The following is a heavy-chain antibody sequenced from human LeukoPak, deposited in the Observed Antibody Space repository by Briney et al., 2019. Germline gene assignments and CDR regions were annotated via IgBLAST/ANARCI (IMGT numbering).Heavy chain of an antibody. J-gene: IGHJ4*02. V-gene: IGHV3-21*01. CDR1: GFTFSAYS. CDR3: ARAARYYDSSGQGAGFDY. CDR2: ISSSSTYI. D-gene: IGHD3-22*01. Sequence: PGGSLRLSCAASGFTFSAYSMNWVRQAPGKGLEWVSSISSSSTYIFYADSVKGRFTISRDNSKNTLYLQMNSLRAEDTAVYYCARAARYYDSSGQGAGFDYWGQGTLVTVSS.